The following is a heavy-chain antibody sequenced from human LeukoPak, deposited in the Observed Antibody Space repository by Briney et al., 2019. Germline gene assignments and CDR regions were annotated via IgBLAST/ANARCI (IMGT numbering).Heavy chain of an antibody. CDR2: IIPIFGTT. CDR3: ARDRRWELLRASAFDI. Sequence: ASVKVSCKASGGTFSSYAISWVRQAPGQGLEWMGGIIPIFGTTNYAQKFQGRVTITAGESTRTAYTELSSLRSEDTAVYYCARDRRWELLRASAFDIWGQGTMVTVSS. CDR1: GGTFSSYA. J-gene: IGHJ3*02. D-gene: IGHD1-26*01. V-gene: IGHV1-69*01.